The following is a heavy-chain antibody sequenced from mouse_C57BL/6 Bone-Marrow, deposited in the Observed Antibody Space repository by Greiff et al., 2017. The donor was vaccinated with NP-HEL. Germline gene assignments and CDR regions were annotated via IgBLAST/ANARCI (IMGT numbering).Heavy chain of an antibody. Sequence: VQLQQSGPELVKPGASVKISCKASGYSFTDYNMNWVKQSNGKSLEWIGVINPNYGTTSYNQKFKGKATLTVDQSSSTAYMQRNSLTSEDSAVYYCAVYYSNYVRYAMDYWGQGTSVTVSS. CDR3: AVYYSNYVRYAMDY. CDR1: GYSFTDYN. V-gene: IGHV1-39*01. D-gene: IGHD2-5*01. J-gene: IGHJ4*01. CDR2: INPNYGTT.